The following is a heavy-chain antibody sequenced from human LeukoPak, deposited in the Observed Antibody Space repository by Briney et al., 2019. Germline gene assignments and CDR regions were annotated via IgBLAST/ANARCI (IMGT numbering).Heavy chain of an antibody. V-gene: IGHV1-24*01. Sequence: ASVKVSCKLSGYTVIELSMHWVRQVPGKGLEWMGGFDPEDGETKYAQKFQGRVTMTEDTSTDTAYMELSRLTSEDTGVYYCATHTISGVVTYASLIWGRGTLVTVSS. J-gene: IGHJ3*02. CDR2: FDPEDGET. D-gene: IGHD3-3*01. CDR1: GYTVIELS. CDR3: ATHTISGVVTYASLI.